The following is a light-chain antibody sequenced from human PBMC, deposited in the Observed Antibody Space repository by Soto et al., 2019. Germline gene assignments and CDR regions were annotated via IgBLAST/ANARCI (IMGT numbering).Light chain of an antibody. Sequence: AIQMTQSPSSLPASVGDRVTITCRASQGIRNDLGWYQQKPGKAPNLLIYAASSLRGGVPSRFSGNGSDTDFTHTLRSLQPEDFATYYCLQDHAYPRTFGQGTKVEIK. CDR3: LQDHAYPRT. V-gene: IGKV1-6*01. J-gene: IGKJ1*01. CDR2: AAS. CDR1: QGIRND.